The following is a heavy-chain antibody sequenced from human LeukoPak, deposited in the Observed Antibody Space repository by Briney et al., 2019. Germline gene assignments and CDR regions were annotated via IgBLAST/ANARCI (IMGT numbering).Heavy chain of an antibody. V-gene: IGHV3-30*02. CDR3: AKDPPYDFWSGYPDY. J-gene: IGHJ4*02. Sequence: PGGSLRLSCAASGFTFSTYGMHWVRQAPGKGLEWVAFIRYDGSNNYYADSVKGRFTISRDNSKNTLYLQMNSLRAEDTAVYYCAKDPPYDFWSGYPDYWGQGTLVTVSS. D-gene: IGHD3-3*01. CDR2: IRYDGSNN. CDR1: GFTFSTYG.